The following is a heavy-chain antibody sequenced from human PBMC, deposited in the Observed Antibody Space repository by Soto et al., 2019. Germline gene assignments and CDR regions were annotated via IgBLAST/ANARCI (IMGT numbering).Heavy chain of an antibody. Sequence: EVQLVESGGGLVQPGGSLRLSCAASGFTFSSYWMSWVRQAPGKGLAWVANIKQDGREKYYVDAVKGRFTISRDNAKNSLYLQMNSLRAEDSAVYYCARMAERITIFGVVYYWGQGTLFTVSS. D-gene: IGHD3-3*01. J-gene: IGHJ4*02. CDR3: ARMAERITIFGVVYY. V-gene: IGHV3-7*01. CDR2: IKQDGREK. CDR1: GFTFSSYW.